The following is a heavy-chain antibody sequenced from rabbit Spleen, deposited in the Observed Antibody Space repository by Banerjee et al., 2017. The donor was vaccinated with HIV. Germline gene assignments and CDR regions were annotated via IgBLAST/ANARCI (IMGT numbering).Heavy chain of an antibody. D-gene: IGHD8-1*01. CDR3: ARDSGSSFSSYGMDL. Sequence: QQQLVESGGGLVRPGASLTLTCKASGFSFSSGYDMCWVRQAPGKGLEWIGCIYTGSSGSSCYASWVNGRFTISRSTSLNTVDLKMTSLTAADTATYFCARDSGSSFSSYGMDLWGQGTLVTVS. V-gene: IGHV1S43*01. CDR2: IYTGSSGSS. J-gene: IGHJ6*01. CDR1: GFSFSSGYD.